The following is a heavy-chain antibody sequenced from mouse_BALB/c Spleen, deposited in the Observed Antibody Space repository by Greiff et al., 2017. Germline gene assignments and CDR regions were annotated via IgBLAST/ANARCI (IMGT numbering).Heavy chain of an antibody. CDR3: TRLDYDSYFDV. CDR1: GFTFSNYW. J-gene: IGHJ1*01. CDR2: IRLKSNNYAT. D-gene: IGHD2-4*01. Sequence: EVKVEESGGGLVQPGGSMKLSCVASGFTFSNYWMNWVRQSPEKGLEWVAEIRLKSNNYATHYAESVKGRFTISRDDSKSSVYLQMNNLRAEDTGIYYCTRLDYDSYFDVWGAGTTVTVSS. V-gene: IGHV6-6*02.